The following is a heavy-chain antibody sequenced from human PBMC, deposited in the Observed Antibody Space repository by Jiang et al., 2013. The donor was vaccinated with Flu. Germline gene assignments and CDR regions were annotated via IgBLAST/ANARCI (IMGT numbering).Heavy chain of an antibody. CDR2: IYYNGNT. Sequence: GPGLVKPSETLSLTCTVSGGSISSYSWSWIRQPPGKELEWVGSIYYNGNTNYNPSLKSRVTISVDTSKNQLSLKVRSVTAADTAVYYCARDLDQFYGMDVWGQGTTVTVSS. CDR3: ARDLDQFYGMDV. D-gene: IGHD2-2*01. J-gene: IGHJ6*02. CDR1: GGSISSYS. V-gene: IGHV4-59*13.